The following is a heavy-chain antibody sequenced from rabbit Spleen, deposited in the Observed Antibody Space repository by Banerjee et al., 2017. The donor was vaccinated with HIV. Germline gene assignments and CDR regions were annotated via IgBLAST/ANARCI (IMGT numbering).Heavy chain of an antibody. Sequence: QSLEESGGGLVKPGASLTLTCKASGFSFSSGYDMCWVRQAPGKGLEWVACAYAGSSGRTYSATWAKDRFTISKTSSTTVTLQMTSLTAADTAIYFCARDAGTSFSTYGMDLWGPGTLVTVS. J-gene: IGHJ6*01. CDR3: ARDAGTSFSTYGMDL. D-gene: IGHD8-1*01. CDR2: AYAGSSGRT. CDR1: GFSFSSGYD. V-gene: IGHV1S40*01.